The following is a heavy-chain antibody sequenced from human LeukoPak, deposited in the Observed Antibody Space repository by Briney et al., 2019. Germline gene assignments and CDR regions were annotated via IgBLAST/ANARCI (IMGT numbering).Heavy chain of an antibody. CDR1: GGTFSSYA. Sequence: GSSVKVSCKASGGTFSSYAISWVRQAPGQGLEWMGRIIPILGIANYAQKFQGRVTITADKSTSTAYMELSSLRSEDTAVYYCARGTWIQLWGGDHWGQGTLVTVSS. V-gene: IGHV1-69*04. J-gene: IGHJ4*02. D-gene: IGHD5-18*01. CDR3: ARGTWIQLWGGDH. CDR2: IIPILGIA.